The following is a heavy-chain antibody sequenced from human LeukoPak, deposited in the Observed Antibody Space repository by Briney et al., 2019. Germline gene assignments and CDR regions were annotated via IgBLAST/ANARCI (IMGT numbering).Heavy chain of an antibody. J-gene: IGHJ4*02. CDR3: ARSLGFNRGRYNWSH. CDR1: GFTFSSYA. D-gene: IGHD1-20*01. Sequence: PGGSLRLSCAASGFTFSSYAMSWVRQTPGKGLEWIGEINHSGSTNYNPSLKSRVTISVDTSKNQFSLKLSSVTAADTAVYYCARSLGFNRGRYNWSHWGQGTLVTVSS. V-gene: IGHV4-34*01. CDR2: INHSGST.